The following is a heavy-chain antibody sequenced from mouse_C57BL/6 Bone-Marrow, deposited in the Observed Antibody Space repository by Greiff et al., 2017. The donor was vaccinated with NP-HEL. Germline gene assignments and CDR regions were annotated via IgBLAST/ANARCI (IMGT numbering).Heavy chain of an antibody. J-gene: IGHJ3*01. Sequence: QVQLQQPGAELVKPGASVKLSCKASGYTFTSYWMQWVKQRPGQGLEWIGEIDPSDSYTNYNQKFKGKATLTVDTSSSTAYMQLSSLTSEDSAVYYCASRPALLLRFAYWGQGTLVTVSA. CDR2: IDPSDSYT. CDR1: GYTFTSYW. V-gene: IGHV1-50*01. D-gene: IGHD1-1*01. CDR3: ASRPALLLRFAY.